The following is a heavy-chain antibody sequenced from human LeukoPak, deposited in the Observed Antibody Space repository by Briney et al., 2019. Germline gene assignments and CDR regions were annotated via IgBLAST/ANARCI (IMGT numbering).Heavy chain of an antibody. Sequence: GGSLRLSCAASGFTVSAYYMTWVRQAPGKGLEWVSVIYSGGGTNFADSVKGRFTISRDSSKNTLYLQMNSLRPDDTAVYYCAGGRITGPLDYWGQGTLVTVSS. D-gene: IGHD2-8*02. CDR1: GFTVSAYY. V-gene: IGHV3-66*01. CDR3: AGGRITGPLDY. CDR2: IYSGGGT. J-gene: IGHJ4*02.